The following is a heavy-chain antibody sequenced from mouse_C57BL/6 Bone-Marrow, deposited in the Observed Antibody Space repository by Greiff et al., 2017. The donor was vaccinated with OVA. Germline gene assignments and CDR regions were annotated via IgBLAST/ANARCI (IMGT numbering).Heavy chain of an antibody. Sequence: EVQRVESGPGMVKPSQSLSLTCTVTGYSITSGYDWHWIRHFPGNKLEWMGYISYSGSTNYNPSLKSRISITHDTSKNHFFLKLNSVTTEDTATYYCASTTAHAMDYWGQGTSVTVSS. J-gene: IGHJ4*01. CDR3: ASTTAHAMDY. V-gene: IGHV3-1*01. CDR1: GYSITSGYD. CDR2: ISYSGST. D-gene: IGHD1-2*01.